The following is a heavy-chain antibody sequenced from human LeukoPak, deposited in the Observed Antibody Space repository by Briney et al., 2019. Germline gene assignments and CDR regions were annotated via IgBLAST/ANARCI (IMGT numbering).Heavy chain of an antibody. Sequence: SGTLSLTCAVSGGSISSSNWWSWVRQPPGKGLEWIGEIYHSGSTNYNPSLKSRVTISVDKSKNQFSLKLSSVTAADTAVYYCANKVYCSTTSCYHAGYWGQGTLVTVSS. CDR1: GGSISSSNW. CDR2: IYHSGST. V-gene: IGHV4-4*02. CDR3: ANKVYCSTTSCYHAGY. J-gene: IGHJ4*02. D-gene: IGHD2-2*01.